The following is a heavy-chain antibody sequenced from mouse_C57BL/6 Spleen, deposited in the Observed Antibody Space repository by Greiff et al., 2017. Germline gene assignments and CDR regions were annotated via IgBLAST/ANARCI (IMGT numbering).Heavy chain of an antibody. CDR1: GYAFSSYW. CDR3: ARWGIRGLFDH. D-gene: IGHD3-2*02. V-gene: IGHV1-80*01. Sequence: QVHVKQSGAELVKPGASVKISCKASGYAFSSYWMNWVKQRPGKGLEWIGQIYPGDGDTTYNGKFKGKATLTADKSSSTAYLQLSSLTSEDSAVXFCARWGIRGLFDHRGQGTTLPGSS. CDR2: IYPGDGDT. J-gene: IGHJ2*01.